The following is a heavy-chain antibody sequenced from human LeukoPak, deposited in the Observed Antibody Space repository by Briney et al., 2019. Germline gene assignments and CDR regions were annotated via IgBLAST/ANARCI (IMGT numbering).Heavy chain of an antibody. V-gene: IGHV4-4*07. J-gene: IGHJ6*03. Sequence: PSETLSLTCTVSGGSISSYYWSWIRQPAGKGLEWIGRIYTTGSTNYNPSLKSRVTMSVDTSKIQFSLKLSSVTAADTAVYYCARVTGTTLYYYMDVWSKGTAVTVSS. D-gene: IGHD1-7*01. CDR2: IYTTGST. CDR1: GGSISSYY. CDR3: ARVTGTTLYYYMDV.